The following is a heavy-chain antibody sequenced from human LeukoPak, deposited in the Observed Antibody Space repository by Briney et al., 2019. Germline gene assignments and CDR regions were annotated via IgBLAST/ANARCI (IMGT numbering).Heavy chain of an antibody. CDR2: IYYSGSI. CDR1: GGSISSYY. Sequence: PSETLSLTCTVSGGSISSYYWSWIRQPPGQGREWIGYIYYSGSINYNPSLKSRVTISVDTSKNQFSLKLSSVTAADTAVYYCARDKQQLVPPYYYYYMDVWGKGTTVTVSS. V-gene: IGHV4-59*01. CDR3: ARDKQQLVPPYYYYYMDV. J-gene: IGHJ6*03. D-gene: IGHD6-13*01.